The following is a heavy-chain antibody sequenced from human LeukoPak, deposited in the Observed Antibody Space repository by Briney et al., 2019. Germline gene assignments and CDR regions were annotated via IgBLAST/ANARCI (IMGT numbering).Heavy chain of an antibody. Sequence: GGSLRLSCAASGFTFSSYAMSWVRQAPGKGLEWVSAINGSGGSTYYADSVKGRFTISRDNSKNTLHLQMNSLRAEDTAVYYCAKADIVVVGWFDPWGQGTLVTVSS. J-gene: IGHJ5*02. CDR1: GFTFSSYA. CDR2: INGSGGST. CDR3: AKADIVVVGWFDP. D-gene: IGHD2-2*01. V-gene: IGHV3-23*01.